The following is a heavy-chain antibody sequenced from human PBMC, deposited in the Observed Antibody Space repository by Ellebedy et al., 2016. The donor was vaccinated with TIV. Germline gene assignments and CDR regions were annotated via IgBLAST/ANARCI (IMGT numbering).Heavy chain of an antibody. CDR3: ARKIWYGELGGWFDP. V-gene: IGHV4-59*12. CDR2: ISSLGNT. Sequence: MPSETLSLTCTVSGASISAYYWSWIRPPPRKGLDWVGSISSLGNTNYNPSLTSRVTMSVDTSKNRFSLKLTSVTAADTAVYYCARKIWYGELGGWFDPWGQGTLVTVSS. J-gene: IGHJ5*02. D-gene: IGHD3-10*01. CDR1: GASISAYY.